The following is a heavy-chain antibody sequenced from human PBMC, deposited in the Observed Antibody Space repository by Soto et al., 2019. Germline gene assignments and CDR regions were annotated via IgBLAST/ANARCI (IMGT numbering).Heavy chain of an antibody. CDR2: IIPIFRST. CDR3: ARVRQHPYGSGWRSLCWYLAL. J-gene: IGHJ2*01. CDR1: GGTFNSYA. Sequence: QVQLVQSGAEVKKPGSSVKVSCKASGGTFNSYALTWVRQAPGHGLEWMGGIIPIFRSTNSAQKFQGRVTITANRSTTTAYMELNILRSDDKDVYYCARVRQHPYGSGWRSLCWYLALGGRGTLVTVSS. V-gene: IGHV1-69*06. D-gene: IGHD6-19*01.